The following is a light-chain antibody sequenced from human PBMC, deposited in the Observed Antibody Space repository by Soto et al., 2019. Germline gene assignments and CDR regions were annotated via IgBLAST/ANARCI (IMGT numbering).Light chain of an antibody. Sequence: QAVVTQEPSLTVSPGGTVTLTCASSTGAVTSGFYPNWFQQKPGQAPRALIYFIDKKRSWTPARFSGSLLGDKAALTLSGVQSEDEADYYCLLYVGGSYVFGTGTKVTVL. J-gene: IGLJ1*01. CDR3: LLYVGGSYV. V-gene: IGLV7-43*01. CDR1: TGAVTSGFY. CDR2: FID.